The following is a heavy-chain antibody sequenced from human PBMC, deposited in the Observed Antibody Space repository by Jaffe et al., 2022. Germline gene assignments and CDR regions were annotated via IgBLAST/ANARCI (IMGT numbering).Heavy chain of an antibody. CDR3: ARIAGYCSGGSCYRPFDY. J-gene: IGHJ4*02. V-gene: IGHV3-21*01. CDR2: ISSSSSYI. CDR1: GFTFSSYS. D-gene: IGHD2-15*01. Sequence: EVQLVESGGGLVKPGGSLRLSCAASGFTFSSYSMNWVRQAPGKGLEWVSSISSSSSYIYYADSVKGRFTISRDNAKNSLYLQMNSLRAEDTAVYYCARIAGYCSGGSCYRPFDYWGQGTLVTVSS.